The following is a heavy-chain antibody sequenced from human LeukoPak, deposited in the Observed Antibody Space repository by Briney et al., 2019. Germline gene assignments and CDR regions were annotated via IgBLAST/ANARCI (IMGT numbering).Heavy chain of an antibody. CDR1: GGTFSSYA. Sequence: SVKVSCKASGGTFSSYAISWVRQAPGQGLEWMGGIIPIFGTANYAQKFQGRVTITTDESTSTAYMELSSLRSEDTAVYYCARSLAAAEGYYYYMDVWGKGTTVTVSS. J-gene: IGHJ6*03. CDR3: ARSLAAAEGYYYYMDV. CDR2: IIPIFGTA. D-gene: IGHD6-13*01. V-gene: IGHV1-69*05.